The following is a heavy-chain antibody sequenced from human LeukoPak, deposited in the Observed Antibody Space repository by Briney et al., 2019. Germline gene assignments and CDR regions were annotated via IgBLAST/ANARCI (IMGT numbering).Heavy chain of an antibody. V-gene: IGHV4-34*01. CDR3: ARRGYSGYDY. D-gene: IGHD5-12*01. CDR1: GGSFSGYY. Sequence: SETLSLTCAVYGGSFSGYYWSWIRQPPGKGLEWIGEINHSGSTNYNPSLKSRVTISVDTSKNQFSLKLSSVTAADTAVYYRARRGYSGYDYWGQGTLVTASS. CDR2: INHSGST. J-gene: IGHJ4*02.